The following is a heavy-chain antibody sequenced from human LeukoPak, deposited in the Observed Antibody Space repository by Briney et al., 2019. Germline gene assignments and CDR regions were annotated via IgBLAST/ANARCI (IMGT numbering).Heavy chain of an antibody. V-gene: IGHV3-66*01. CDR2: IYSGGST. CDR3: ARGGSVPATRSFDY. J-gene: IGHJ4*02. Sequence: GRSLRLSCSASGFTVSSDYMSRVRQAPGKGLEWLSVIYSGGSTYYADSVKGRFTISRDNSKNTVYLQMNTLRVEDTAVYYCARGGSVPATRSFDYWGQGTLVTVSS. CDR1: GFTVSSDY. D-gene: IGHD2-21*02.